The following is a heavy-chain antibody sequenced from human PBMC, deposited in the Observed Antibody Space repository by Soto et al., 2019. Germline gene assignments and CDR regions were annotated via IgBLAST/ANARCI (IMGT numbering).Heavy chain of an antibody. CDR2: VYSTGTT. J-gene: IGHJ4*02. V-gene: IGHV4-4*07. D-gene: IGHD3-10*01. CDR3: ARDIGSYAYGEGY. Sequence: PETLSLTCSVSGGSINSYWWSWIRQPAGKGLEWIGRVYSTGTTDYNPSLNSRATMSVETSKNQFSLKLTSVTAADTAVYYCARDIGSYAYGEGYWGQGIQVTVSS. CDR1: GGSINSYW.